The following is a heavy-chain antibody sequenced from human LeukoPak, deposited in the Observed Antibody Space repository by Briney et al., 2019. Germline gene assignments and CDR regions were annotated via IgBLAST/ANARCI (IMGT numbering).Heavy chain of an antibody. D-gene: IGHD6-13*01. CDR1: GYTFTGYY. CDR3: ARDSIAAAGAFDY. V-gene: IGHV1-2*02. Sequence: ASVKVSCKASGYTFTGYYMHWVRQAPGQGLEWMGWINPNSGGTNYAQKFQGRVTMTRDTSISTAYMELSRLRSDDTAVYYCARDSIAAAGAFDYWGQGTLATVSS. CDR2: INPNSGGT. J-gene: IGHJ4*02.